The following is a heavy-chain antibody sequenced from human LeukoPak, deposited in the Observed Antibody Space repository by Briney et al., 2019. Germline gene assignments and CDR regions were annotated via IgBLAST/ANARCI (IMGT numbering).Heavy chain of an antibody. CDR2: IYTSGST. D-gene: IGHD1-26*01. J-gene: IGHJ4*02. CDR3: ARENSGSYREFDY. CDR1: GGSIISYY. Sequence: SETLSLTCTLSGGSIISYYWSWIPQPPGKGREWIGRIYTSGSTNYNASLKSRVSMSVDTSKNQFSLKLSSVTAADTAVFYCARENSGSYREFDYWGQGTLVTVSS. V-gene: IGHV4-4*07.